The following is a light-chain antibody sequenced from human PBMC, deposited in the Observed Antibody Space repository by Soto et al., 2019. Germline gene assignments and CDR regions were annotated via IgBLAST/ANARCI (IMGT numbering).Light chain of an antibody. CDR3: CSYAGSSTYV. CDR1: SSDVGSYNL. CDR2: EGS. J-gene: IGLJ1*01. V-gene: IGLV2-23*01. Sequence: QSPLTQPASVSGSPGQSNTISYTGTSSDVGSYNLVSWYQQHPGKAPKLMIYEGSKRPSGVSNRFSGSKSGNTASLTISGLQAEDEADYYCCSYAGSSTYVFGTGTKLTVL.